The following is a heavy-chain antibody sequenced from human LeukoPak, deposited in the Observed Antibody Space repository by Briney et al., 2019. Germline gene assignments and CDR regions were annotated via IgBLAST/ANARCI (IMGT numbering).Heavy chain of an antibody. D-gene: IGHD5-18*01. V-gene: IGHV4-38-2*01. CDR1: GYSISSAYD. J-gene: IGHJ4*02. CDR3: ARFLAVSGYSYGYLDY. Sequence: PSETLSLTCAVSGYSISSAYDWGWIRQPPGKGLEWIGSIYHSGSTYYNPSLKSRVTISVDTSKNQFSLKLSSVTAADTAVYYCARFLAVSGYSYGYLDYWGQGTLVTVSS. CDR2: IYHSGST.